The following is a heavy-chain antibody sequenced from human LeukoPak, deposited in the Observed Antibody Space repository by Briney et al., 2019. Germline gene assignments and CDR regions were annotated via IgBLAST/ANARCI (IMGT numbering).Heavy chain of an antibody. CDR2: IYTSGST. D-gene: IGHD3-22*01. J-gene: IGHJ4*02. Sequence: SETLSLTCTVSGGSISSYYWSWIRQPAGKGLEWIGRIYTSGSTNYNPSLKSRVTISVDTSKNQFSLKLSSVTAADTAVYYCARGGMIVPHTDGPDDYWGQGTLVTVSS. V-gene: IGHV4-4*07. CDR3: ARGGMIVPHTDGPDDY. CDR1: GGSISSYY.